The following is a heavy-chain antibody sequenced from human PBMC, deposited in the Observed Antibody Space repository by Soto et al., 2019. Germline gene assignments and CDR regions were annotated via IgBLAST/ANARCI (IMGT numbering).Heavy chain of an antibody. CDR2: IGGSGRST. J-gene: IGHJ6*02. V-gene: IGHV3-23*01. CDR1: GFNFSSYA. CDR3: ARDRGNMDV. Sequence: GGSLRLSCVASGFNFSSYAMSWVRQAPGKGLEWVSTIGGSGRSTYYADSVKGRFTVSRDKSKNTLYLQVNSLRAEDTAVYYCARDRGNMDVWGQGTTVTVAS. D-gene: IGHD6-25*01.